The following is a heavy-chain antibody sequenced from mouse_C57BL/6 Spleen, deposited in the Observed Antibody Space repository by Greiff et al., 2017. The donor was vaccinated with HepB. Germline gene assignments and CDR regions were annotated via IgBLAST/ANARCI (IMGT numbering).Heavy chain of an antibody. CDR2: INPSSGYT. J-gene: IGHJ4*01. V-gene: IGHV1-4*01. CDR3: ARVGFDYDGFYAMDY. Sequence: QVQLQQSGAELARPGASVKMSCKASGYTFTSYTMHWVKQRPGQGLEWIGYINPSSGYTKYNQKFKDTATLTADKSSSTAYMQLSSLTSEDSAVYYCARVGFDYDGFYAMDYWGQGTSVTVSS. CDR1: GYTFTSYT. D-gene: IGHD2-4*01.